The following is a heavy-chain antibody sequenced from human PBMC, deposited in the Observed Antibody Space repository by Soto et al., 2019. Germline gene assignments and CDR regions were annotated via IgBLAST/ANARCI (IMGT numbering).Heavy chain of an antibody. Sequence: QVQLQESGPGLVKPSGTLSLTCAVSGGSISSSNWWSWVRQPPGKGLEWIGEIYHSGSTNYNPSLKSRVTISVDKSKNQFSLKLSSVTAADTAVYSCARAVLVPAAMQPLDYWGQGTLVTVSS. CDR1: GGSISSSNW. D-gene: IGHD2-2*01. CDR3: ARAVLVPAAMQPLDY. CDR2: IYHSGST. V-gene: IGHV4-4*02. J-gene: IGHJ4*02.